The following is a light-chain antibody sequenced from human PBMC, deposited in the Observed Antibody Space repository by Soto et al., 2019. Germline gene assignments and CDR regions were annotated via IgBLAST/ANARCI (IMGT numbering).Light chain of an antibody. V-gene: IGLV1-51*01. CDR1: SSDIGNND. Sequence: QSVLTQPPSVSAAPGQKVTISCSGSSSDIGNNDVSWYQQLPGKVPKVLIYDNNNRPSGIPDRISGSKSGTSATLGITGLQTGDEADYYCGTWDTSLSAYVFGTGTKVTVL. CDR3: GTWDTSLSAYV. J-gene: IGLJ1*01. CDR2: DNN.